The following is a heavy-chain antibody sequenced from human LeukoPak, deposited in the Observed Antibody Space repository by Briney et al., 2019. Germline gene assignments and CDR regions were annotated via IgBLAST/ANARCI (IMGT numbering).Heavy chain of an antibody. V-gene: IGHV3-23*01. CDR2: ISGSGGSP. D-gene: IGHD2-8*01. CDR3: ARDTKDY. J-gene: IGHJ4*02. Sequence: GGSLRLSCAASGFTFSSSAMSWVRESPGEGLEWVSSISGSGGSPDYADSVKGRFTISRDNAKNSLYLQMNSLRAEDTAVYYCARDTKDYWGQGTLVTVSS. CDR1: GFTFSSSA.